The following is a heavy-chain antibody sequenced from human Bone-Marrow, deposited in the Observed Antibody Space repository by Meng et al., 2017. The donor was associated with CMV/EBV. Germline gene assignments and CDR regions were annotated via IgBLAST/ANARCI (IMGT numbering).Heavy chain of an antibody. Sequence: ASVKVSCKASGYTFTGYYMHWVRQAPGQGLEWMGWINPNSGGTNYAQKFQGRVTMTRDTSISTAYMELSRLRSDDTAVYYCARASNSGRYPRGWYYYYGMDVWGQGTTVTVSS. J-gene: IGHJ6*02. CDR3: ARASNSGRYPRGWYYYYGMDV. D-gene: IGHD1-26*01. CDR1: GYTFTGYY. V-gene: IGHV1-2*02. CDR2: INPNSGGT.